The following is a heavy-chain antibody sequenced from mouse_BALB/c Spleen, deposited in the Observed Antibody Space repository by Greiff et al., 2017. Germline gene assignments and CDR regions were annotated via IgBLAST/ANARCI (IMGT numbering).Heavy chain of an antibody. J-gene: IGHJ2*01. V-gene: IGHV3-2*02. CDR3: ARNYGGPDY. CDR2: ISYSGST. CDR1: GYSITSDYA. D-gene: IGHD1-1*01. Sequence: EVQGVESGPGLVKPSQSLSLTCTVTGYSITSDYAWNWIRQFPGNKLEWMGYISYSGSTSYNPSLKSRISITRDTSKNQFFLQLNSVTTEDTATYYCARNYGGPDYWGQGTTLTVSS.